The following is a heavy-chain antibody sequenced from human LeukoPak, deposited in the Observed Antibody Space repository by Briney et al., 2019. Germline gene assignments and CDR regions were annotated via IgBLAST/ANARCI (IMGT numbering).Heavy chain of an antibody. V-gene: IGHV3-23*01. CDR2: ITASGTAM. D-gene: IGHD3-22*01. J-gene: IGHJ4*02. Sequence: GGSLRLSCAASGFTFSSYSMNWVRQAPGKGLEWVSHITASGTAMFYAGSVKGRFTISRDNSKNTLYLQMNSLRAEDTAVYYCAKFGSGYYDYWGQGTLVTVSS. CDR3: AKFGSGYYDY. CDR1: GFTFSSYS.